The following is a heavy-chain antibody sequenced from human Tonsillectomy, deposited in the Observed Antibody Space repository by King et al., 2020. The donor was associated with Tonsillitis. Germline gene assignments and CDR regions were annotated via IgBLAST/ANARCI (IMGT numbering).Heavy chain of an antibody. J-gene: IGHJ2*01. CDR1: GFTFISFA. V-gene: IGHV3-23*04. Sequence: VQLVESGGGLVQPGGSLRLSCVASGFTFISFAITWVRQAPGKGLEWVSSLFHSGVNTYYADSVKGRFAISRDNSENTLYLQMNSLRAEDTAVYYCAKVRNYWYFDLWGRGTVVIVSS. D-gene: IGHD1-14*01. CDR3: AKVRNYWYFDL. CDR2: LFHSGVNT.